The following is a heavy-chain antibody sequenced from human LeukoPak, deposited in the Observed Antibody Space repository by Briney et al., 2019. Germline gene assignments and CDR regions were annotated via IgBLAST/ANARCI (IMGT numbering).Heavy chain of an antibody. V-gene: IGHV3-23*01. D-gene: IGHD6-19*01. CDR1: GLTFSSYA. CDR3: VKGSGIAVAGIGGSYFDY. Sequence: GGSLRLSCAASGLTFSSYAMSWVRQAPGKGLEWVSAISGSGGSTYYADSVKGRFTISRDNSKNTLYLQMNSLRAEDTAVYYCVKGSGIAVAGIGGSYFDYWGQGTLVTVSS. CDR2: ISGSGGST. J-gene: IGHJ4*02.